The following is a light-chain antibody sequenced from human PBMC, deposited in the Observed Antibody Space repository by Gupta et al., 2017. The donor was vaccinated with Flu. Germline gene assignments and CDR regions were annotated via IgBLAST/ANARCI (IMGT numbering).Light chain of an antibody. CDR3: QQYYNWPPWT. CDR2: FAS. V-gene: IGKV3-15*01. J-gene: IGKJ1*01. CDR1: QSVNNN. Sequence: IVLTQSPATLTVSPGENVTLSCRASQSVNNNLAWYQQKPGQAPRLLIYFASTRAPGVPARFSGSGSGTEFTLTISSLESEDFAVYYCQQYYNWPPWTFGQGTKVEVK.